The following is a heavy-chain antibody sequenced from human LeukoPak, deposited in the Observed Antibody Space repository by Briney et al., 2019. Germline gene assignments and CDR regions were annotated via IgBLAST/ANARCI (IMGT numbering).Heavy chain of an antibody. D-gene: IGHD2-15*01. J-gene: IGHJ4*02. V-gene: IGHV3-48*04. CDR2: IGGDGIA. Sequence: GGSLRLSCVGSGFTFSSYSMIWVRQAPGKGLEWISYIGGDGIAFYADSVKGRFTASKDDARKSMYLQMNSLRVEDTAVYYCAKQLGYCSDGSCYFPYWGQGTLVTVSS. CDR3: AKQLGYCSDGSCYFPY. CDR1: GFTFSSYS.